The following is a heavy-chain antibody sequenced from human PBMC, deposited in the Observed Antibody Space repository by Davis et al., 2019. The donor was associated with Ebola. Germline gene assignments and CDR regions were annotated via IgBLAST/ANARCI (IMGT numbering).Heavy chain of an antibody. J-gene: IGHJ4*02. D-gene: IGHD3-16*01. CDR1: GFTFSSYG. V-gene: IGHV3-30*03. Sequence: GESLKISCAASGFTFSSYGMHWVRQAPGKGLEWVAVISYDGSNKYYADSVKGRFTISRDNSKNTLYLQMNSLRAEDTAVYYCARSAYHYMYYFDYWGQGTLVTVSS. CDR3: ARSAYHYMYYFDY. CDR2: ISYDGSNK.